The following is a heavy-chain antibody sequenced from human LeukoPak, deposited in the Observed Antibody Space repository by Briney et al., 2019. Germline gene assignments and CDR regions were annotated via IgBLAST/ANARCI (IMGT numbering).Heavy chain of an antibody. Sequence: PSETLSLTCAVYGGSFSGYYWSWIRQPPGKGLEWIGEINHSGSTNYNPSLKSRVTISVDTSKNQFSLKLSSVTAADTAVYYCARYYDSSGYGPNDAFDIWGQGTMVTVSS. CDR3: ARYYDSSGYGPNDAFDI. J-gene: IGHJ3*02. D-gene: IGHD3-22*01. V-gene: IGHV4-34*01. CDR2: INHSGST. CDR1: GGSFSGYY.